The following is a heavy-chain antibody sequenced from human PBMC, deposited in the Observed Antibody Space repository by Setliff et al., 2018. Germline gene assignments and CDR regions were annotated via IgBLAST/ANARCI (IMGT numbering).Heavy chain of an antibody. CDR1: GGSISSGTYY. V-gene: IGHV4-61*02. CDR2: IQGSGNT. Sequence: LSLTCTVSGGSISSGTYYWSWIRQPAGKGLEWIGLIQGSGNTNYNPSLQSRVTISIDTSKNQFSLKMTSVTAADTALYYCAGTPARGTTWLSPFDYWGQGTLVTVSS. CDR3: AGTPARGTTWLSPFDY. D-gene: IGHD5-12*01. J-gene: IGHJ4*02.